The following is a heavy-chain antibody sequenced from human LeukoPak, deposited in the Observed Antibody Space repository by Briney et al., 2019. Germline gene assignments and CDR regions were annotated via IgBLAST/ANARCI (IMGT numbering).Heavy chain of an antibody. J-gene: IGHJ4*02. CDR1: GFTFSSYS. CDR3: ARGRSSSGSMNEY. D-gene: IGHD3-10*01. CDR2: ISSSSSYT. V-gene: IGHV3-21*01. Sequence: GGCLRLSCAASGFTFSSYSMNWVRQAPGKGLEWVSSISSSSSYTYYADSVKGRFTISRDNAKNSLYLQMNSLRAEDTAVYYCARGRSSSGSMNEYWGQGTLVTVSS.